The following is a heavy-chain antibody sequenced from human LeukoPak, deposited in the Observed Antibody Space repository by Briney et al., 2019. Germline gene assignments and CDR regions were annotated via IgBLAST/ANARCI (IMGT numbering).Heavy chain of an antibody. J-gene: IGHJ4*02. CDR1: GFTFSNYA. CDR3: AKWGDYDVLTGYYVSDY. CDR2: ITGSGGNT. Sequence: GGSQRLSCAASGFTFSNYAMSWVRQAPGKGLEWVSAITGSGGNTYYADSVKGRFTISRDNSKNTVFLQMNSLRAEDTAVYYCAKWGDYDVLTGYYVSDYWGQGTLVTVSS. V-gene: IGHV3-23*01. D-gene: IGHD3-9*01.